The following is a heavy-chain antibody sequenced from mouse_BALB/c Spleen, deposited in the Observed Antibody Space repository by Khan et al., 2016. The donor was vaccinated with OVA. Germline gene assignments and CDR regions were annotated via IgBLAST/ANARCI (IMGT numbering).Heavy chain of an antibody. CDR2: IYPGSGLT. Sequence: LQQPGSELVRPGASVKLSCKASGYTFTSYWMHWVKQRPGQGLEWIGNIYPGSGLTNYDEKFKSRASLTVDTSSSAVYMQLSSLTSEDSAVYYCTRYYSYYCGSSPFAYWGQGTLVTVSA. V-gene: IGHV1S22*01. CDR3: TRYYSYYCGSSPFAY. CDR1: GYTFTSYW. J-gene: IGHJ3*01. D-gene: IGHD1-1*01.